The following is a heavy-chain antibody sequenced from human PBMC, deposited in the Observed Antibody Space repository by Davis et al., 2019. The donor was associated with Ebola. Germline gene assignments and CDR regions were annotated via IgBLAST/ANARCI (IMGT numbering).Heavy chain of an antibody. V-gene: IGHV2-26*01. CDR1: GFSLTTARMG. D-gene: IGHD5-18*01. CDR2: IFSNDQK. J-gene: IGHJ6*03. Sequence: SGPTLVKPTETLTLTCTVSGFSLTTARMGVSWIRQPPGKALEWLAHIFSNDQKSYSTSLKSRLTISKDTSKSQVVLTMTNMDPVDTATYYCARINEDTAIVVDYYYMDVWGKGTTVTVSS. CDR3: ARINEDTAIVVDYYYMDV.